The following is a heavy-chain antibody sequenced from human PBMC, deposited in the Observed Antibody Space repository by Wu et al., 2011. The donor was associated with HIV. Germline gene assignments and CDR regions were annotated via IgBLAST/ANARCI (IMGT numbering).Heavy chain of an antibody. D-gene: IGHD1-26*01. CDR1: GYPFTDYY. CDR2: INPSGGST. V-gene: IGHV1-46*01. J-gene: IGHJ2*01. CDR3: ARGPREGWYFDV. Sequence: QVQLVQAGAEVKKPGASVKVSCKASGYPFTDYYLHWVRQAPGQGLEWMGIINPSGGSTTYAQKFQGRVTLTRDTSTSTVYMELNNLRSDDTAVYYCARGPREGWYFDVWGRGTLGHCLL.